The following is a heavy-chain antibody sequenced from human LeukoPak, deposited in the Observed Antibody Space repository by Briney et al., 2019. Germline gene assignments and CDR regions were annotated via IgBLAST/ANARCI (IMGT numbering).Heavy chain of an antibody. J-gene: IGHJ3*02. D-gene: IGHD6-13*01. CDR1: GGTFSSYA. V-gene: IGHV1-18*01. Sequence: ASVKVSCKASGGTFSSYAISWVRQAPGQGLEWMGGIGAYNGNTNYAQKLQGRVTMTTDTSTSTAYMELRGLRSDDTAVYYCARASIAAAALDAFDIWGXXXMXTVS. CDR2: IGAYNGNT. CDR3: ARASIAAAALDAFDI.